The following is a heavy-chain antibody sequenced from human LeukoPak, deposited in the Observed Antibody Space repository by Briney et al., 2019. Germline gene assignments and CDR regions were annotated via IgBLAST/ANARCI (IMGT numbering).Heavy chain of an antibody. J-gene: IGHJ4*02. CDR2: IYHSGST. D-gene: IGHD6-13*01. Sequence: SETLSLTCAVSGGSISSGNWWSGVRQPPGRGLEGMGEIYHSGSTNYNPSLMSRVTISVDKSKNQFSLKLSSVIAAATAVYYCARDRRSNFDYWGQGTLVTVSS. V-gene: IGHV4-4*02. CDR3: ARDRRSNFDY. CDR1: GGSISSGNW.